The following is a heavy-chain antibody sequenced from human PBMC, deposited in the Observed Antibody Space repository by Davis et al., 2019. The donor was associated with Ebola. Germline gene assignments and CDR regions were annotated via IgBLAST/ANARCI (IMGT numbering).Heavy chain of an antibody. V-gene: IGHV1-2*02. D-gene: IGHD2-2*02. CDR3: ARDRPAAIRSVNWFDP. CDR1: GYTFTGYY. Sequence: ASVQVSCQASGYTFTGYYMHWVRQAPGQGLEWMGWINPNSGGTNYAQKFQGRVTMTRDTSISTAYMELSRLRSDDTAVYYCARDRPAAIRSVNWFDPWGQGTLVTVSS. CDR2: INPNSGGT. J-gene: IGHJ5*02.